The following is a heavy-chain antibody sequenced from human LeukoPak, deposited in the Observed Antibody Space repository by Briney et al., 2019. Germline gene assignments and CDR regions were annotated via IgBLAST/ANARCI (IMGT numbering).Heavy chain of an antibody. Sequence: SETLSLTCAVYGGSFSGYYWSWIRQPPGKGLEWIGEINHSGSTNYNPSLKSRVTISVDTSKNQFSLKLSSVTAADTAVYYCARGRRSSSLGYWGQGTLVTVSS. D-gene: IGHD6-6*01. V-gene: IGHV4-34*01. CDR3: ARGRRSSSLGY. CDR1: GGSFSGYY. J-gene: IGHJ4*02. CDR2: INHSGST.